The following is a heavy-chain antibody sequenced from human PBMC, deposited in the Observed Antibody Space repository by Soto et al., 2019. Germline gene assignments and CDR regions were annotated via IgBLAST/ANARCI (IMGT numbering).Heavy chain of an antibody. CDR1: GYTFTRDN. D-gene: IGHD5-18*01. CDR3: AREGGFSSREFDS. CDR2: IHPSDSRT. Sequence: VKVSCKAAGYTFTRDNIHWVRHAHGKGLEWMGVIHPSDSRTTFAQKFQGRVTMTRETSTNTVHMELSSLRSEDTAVYYCAREGGFSSREFDSWGQGTQVTVSS. V-gene: IGHV1-46*01. J-gene: IGHJ4*02.